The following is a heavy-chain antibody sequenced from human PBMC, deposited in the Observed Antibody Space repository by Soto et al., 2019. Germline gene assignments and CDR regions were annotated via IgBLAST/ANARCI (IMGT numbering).Heavy chain of an antibody. V-gene: IGHV4-59*01. CDR2: IYYSGST. Sequence: TLSLTCTVSGGSISSYYWSWIRQPPGKELEWIGYIYYSGSTNYNPSLKSRVTISVDTSKNQFSLKLSSVTAADTAVYYCARVAPPYCGGDCYSGWFDPWGQGTLVTVSS. D-gene: IGHD2-21*02. CDR1: GGSISSYY. J-gene: IGHJ5*02. CDR3: ARVAPPYCGGDCYSGWFDP.